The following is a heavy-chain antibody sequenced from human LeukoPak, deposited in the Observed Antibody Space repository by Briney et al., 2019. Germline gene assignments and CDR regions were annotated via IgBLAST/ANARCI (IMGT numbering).Heavy chain of an antibody. D-gene: IGHD3-10*01. CDR3: AKDLVLLWFGESGLFDY. CDR1: GFTFSSYG. V-gene: IGHV3-30*02. Sequence: PGGSLRLSCAASGFTFSSYGMHWVRQAPGKGLEWVAFIRYDGSNKYYADSVKGRFTISRDNSKNTLYLQMNSLRAEDTAVYYCAKDLVLLWFGESGLFDYWGQGTLVTVSS. J-gene: IGHJ4*02. CDR2: IRYDGSNK.